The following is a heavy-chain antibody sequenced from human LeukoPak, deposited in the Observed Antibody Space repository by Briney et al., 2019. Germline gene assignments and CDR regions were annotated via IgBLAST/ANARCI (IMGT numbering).Heavy chain of an antibody. D-gene: IGHD3-10*01. V-gene: IGHV4-38-2*02. CDR3: ARSGPYYYHYMDV. Sequence: SETLSLTCTVSGSSITRGDYWGWIRQPPGKGLEWIGAIYHSGSTYYNPSLKSRVAISVDTSKNQFSLRLSSVSAADTAVYYCARSGPYYYHYMDVWGKGTTVTVSS. J-gene: IGHJ6*03. CDR1: GSSITRGDY. CDR2: IYHSGST.